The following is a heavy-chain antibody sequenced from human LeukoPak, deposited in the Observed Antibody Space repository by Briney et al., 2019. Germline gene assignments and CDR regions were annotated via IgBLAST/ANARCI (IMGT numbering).Heavy chain of an antibody. J-gene: IGHJ3*02. CDR3: ARTRSRRRNDAFDS. V-gene: IGHV4-59*11. D-gene: IGHD2-2*01. CDR2: IYYSGST. Sequence: SETLSLTCTVSGGSISSHYWSWIRLPPGKGLEWIGYIYYSGSTNYNPSLKSRVTISVDTSKNQFSLKLSSVTAADTAVYYCARTRSRRRNDAFDSWGQGTMVTVSS. CDR1: GGSISSHY.